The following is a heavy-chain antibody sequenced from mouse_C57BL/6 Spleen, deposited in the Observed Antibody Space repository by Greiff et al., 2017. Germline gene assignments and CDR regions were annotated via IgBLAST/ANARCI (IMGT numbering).Heavy chain of an antibody. V-gene: IGHV1-42*01. CDR1: GYSFTGYY. Sequence: EVQLQQSGPELVKPGASVKISCKASGYSFTGYYMHWVKQSPEKSLEWIGEINPSTGGTSYNQKFKAKATLTVDKSSSTAYMQLKSLTSEDSAVYYSAIYYEYDRGYAMDYWGQGTSVTVSS. CDR2: INPSTGGT. D-gene: IGHD2-4*01. CDR3: AIYYEYDRGYAMDY. J-gene: IGHJ4*01.